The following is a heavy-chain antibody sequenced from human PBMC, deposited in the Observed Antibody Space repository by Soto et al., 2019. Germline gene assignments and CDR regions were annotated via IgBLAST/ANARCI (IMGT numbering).Heavy chain of an antibody. CDR2: IYYSGSS. J-gene: IGHJ4*02. CDR1: GGSISLYS. Sequence: SETLSLTCTVSGGSISLYSWTWIRQPPGKGLEWIGYIYYSGSSNYSPSLKSRVTMSIDTSKNQFSLRLTSVTAADTAVYYCATLGDYDDYWGQGIQVTVYS. V-gene: IGHV4-59*01. D-gene: IGHD4-17*01. CDR3: ATLGDYDDY.